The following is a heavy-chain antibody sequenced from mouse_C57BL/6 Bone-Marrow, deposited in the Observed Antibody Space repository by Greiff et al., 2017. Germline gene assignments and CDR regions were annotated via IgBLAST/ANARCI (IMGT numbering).Heavy chain of an antibody. CDR2: IDPENGDT. V-gene: IGHV14-4*01. CDR1: GFNIKDDY. Sequence: VQLQQSGAELVRPGASVKLSCTASGFNIKDDYMHLVKQRPEQGLEWIGWIDPENGDTEYASKFQGKATITADTSSNTAYLQLSSLTSEDTAVYYCTTSWPWFAYWGQGTLVTVSA. J-gene: IGHJ3*01. CDR3: TTSWPWFAY.